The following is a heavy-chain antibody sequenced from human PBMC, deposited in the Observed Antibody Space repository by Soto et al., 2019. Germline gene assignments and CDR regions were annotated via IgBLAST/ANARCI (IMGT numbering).Heavy chain of an antibody. CDR3: ARDSRTYGVSNWFDP. J-gene: IGHJ5*02. CDR1: GFPFSDYY. CDR2: ISSSGSTI. D-gene: IGHD4-17*01. V-gene: IGHV3-11*01. Sequence: GGSLRLSCSASGFPFSDYYVSWIRQAPGKGLEWVSYISSSGSTIYYADSVKGRFTISRDNAKNSLYLQMNSLRAEDTAVYYCARDSRTYGVSNWFDPWGQGTLVTVSS.